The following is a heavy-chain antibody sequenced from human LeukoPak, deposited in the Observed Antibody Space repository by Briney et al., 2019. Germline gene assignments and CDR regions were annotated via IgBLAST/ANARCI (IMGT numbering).Heavy chain of an antibody. CDR2: INTDGTYT. J-gene: IGHJ4*02. CDR1: GFTFSDFW. D-gene: IGHD3-10*01. V-gene: IGHV3-74*01. Sequence: PGGSLRLSCAAPGFTFSDFWMHWVRQAPGKGLVWVSRINTDGTYTSYADSVRGRFTISRDNAKNTLYLQMNSLRAEDTAVYYCARDITMVRGLRGDDSWGQGTLVTVSS. CDR3: ARDITMVRGLRGDDS.